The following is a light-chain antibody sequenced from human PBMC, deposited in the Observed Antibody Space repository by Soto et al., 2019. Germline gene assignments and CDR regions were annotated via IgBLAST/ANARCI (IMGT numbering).Light chain of an antibody. CDR2: NNN. J-gene: IGLJ2*01. Sequence: QPVLTQPPSASGTPGQRVTISCSGSSSNIGSNSVYWYQQLPGAAPKLLIYNNNQRPSGVPDRFSGSESGTSASLAISGLRSEDEADYYCAAWDNSLSAVLFGGGTQLTVL. V-gene: IGLV1-47*01. CDR1: SSNIGSNS. CDR3: AAWDNSLSAVL.